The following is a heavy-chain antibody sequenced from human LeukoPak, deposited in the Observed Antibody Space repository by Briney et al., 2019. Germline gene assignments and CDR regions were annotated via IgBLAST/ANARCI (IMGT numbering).Heavy chain of an antibody. V-gene: IGHV3-30-3*01. CDR1: GFTFSSYA. CDR2: ISYDGSNK. D-gene: IGHD3-3*01. J-gene: IGHJ2*01. Sequence: PGGSLRLSCAASGFTFSSYAMHWVRQAPGKGLEWVEVISYDGSNKYYADSVKGRFSISRDNSKNTLYLQMNSLRAEDTAVYYCAKGSLGEVAIIQAGWYFDLWGRGTLVTVSS. CDR3: AKGSLGEVAIIQAGWYFDL.